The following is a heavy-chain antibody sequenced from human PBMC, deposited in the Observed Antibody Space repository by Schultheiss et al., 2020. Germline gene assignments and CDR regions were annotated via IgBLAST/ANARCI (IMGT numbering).Heavy chain of an antibody. CDR2: IYYSGST. Sequence: SQTLSLTCTVSGGSISSGGYYWSWIRQPPGKGLEWIGYIYYSGSTYYNPSLKSRVTISVDTSKNQFSLKLSSVTAADTAVYYCAREVTPFSSGYYYNWFDPWGQGTLVTVYS. D-gene: IGHD3-22*01. V-gene: IGHV4-31*03. J-gene: IGHJ5*02. CDR3: AREVTPFSSGYYYNWFDP. CDR1: GGSISSGGYY.